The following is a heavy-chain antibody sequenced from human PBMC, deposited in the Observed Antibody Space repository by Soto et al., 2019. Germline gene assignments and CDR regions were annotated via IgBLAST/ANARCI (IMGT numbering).Heavy chain of an antibody. CDR3: ARGLDVLRFLEWSTYYYYGMDV. Sequence: ASVKVSCKASGYTFTGYYMHWVRQAPGQGLEWMGWINPNSGGTNYAQKFQGWVTMTRDTSIGTAYMELSRLRSDDTAVYYCARGLDVLRFLEWSTYYYYGMDVWGQGTTVTVSS. CDR2: INPNSGGT. CDR1: GYTFTGYY. J-gene: IGHJ6*02. V-gene: IGHV1-2*04. D-gene: IGHD3-3*01.